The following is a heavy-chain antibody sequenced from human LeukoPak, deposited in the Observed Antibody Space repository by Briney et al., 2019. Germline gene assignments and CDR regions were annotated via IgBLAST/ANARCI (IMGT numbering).Heavy chain of an antibody. Sequence: PSETLSLTCAVSGYSISSGYYWAWIRQPAGKGLEWIGRIYTSGSTNYNPSLKSRVAMSVDTSKNQFSLKLSSVTAADTAVYYCARGEQQLARDFDYWGQGTLVTVSS. J-gene: IGHJ4*02. CDR1: GYSISSGYY. V-gene: IGHV4-4*07. D-gene: IGHD6-13*01. CDR3: ARGEQQLARDFDY. CDR2: IYTSGST.